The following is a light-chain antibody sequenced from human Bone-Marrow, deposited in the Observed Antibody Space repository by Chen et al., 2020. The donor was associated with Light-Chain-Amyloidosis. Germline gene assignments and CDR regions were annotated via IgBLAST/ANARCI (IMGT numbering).Light chain of an antibody. J-gene: IGLJ2*01. CDR2: DVS. CDR1: SSDVGGYNY. Sequence: QSALTQPASVSGSPGQSITISSPGTSSDVGGYNYVPWYQQHPGKAPKLIIFDVSNRPSGVSNRFSGSKSGNTASLTISGLQAEDEADYYCSSYTSSSTLVFGGGTKLTVL. CDR3: SSYTSSSTLV. V-gene: IGLV2-14*03.